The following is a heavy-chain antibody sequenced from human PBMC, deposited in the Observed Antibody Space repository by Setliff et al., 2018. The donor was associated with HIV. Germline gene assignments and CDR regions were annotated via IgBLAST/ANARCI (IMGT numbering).Heavy chain of an antibody. CDR2: IHYNGRT. CDR1: GDSITNDDYY. V-gene: IGHV4-39*01. D-gene: IGHD2-2*02. J-gene: IGHJ5*02. Sequence: PSETLSLTCTVSGDSITNDDYYWGWIRQPPGKGLEWIAIIHYNGRTYYDPSLKSRATIFVGTSKTQFYLKLRSVTASDTAVYYCARYTSKVDWFDPWGQGTLVTVSS. CDR3: ARYTSKVDWFDP.